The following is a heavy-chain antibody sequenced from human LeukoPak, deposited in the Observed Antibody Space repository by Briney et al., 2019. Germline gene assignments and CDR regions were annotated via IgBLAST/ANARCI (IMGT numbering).Heavy chain of an antibody. D-gene: IGHD3-22*01. CDR3: ARDAPRGYYDSSGTTMDYYYGMDV. CDR2: ISSSGSTI. CDR1: GFTFSDYY. Sequence: PGGSLRLSCAASGFTFSDYYMSWIRRAPGKGLEWVSYISSSGSTIYYADSVKGRFTISRDNAKNSLYLQMNSLRAEDTAVYYCARDAPRGYYDSSGTTMDYYYGMDVWGQGTTVTVSS. J-gene: IGHJ6*02. V-gene: IGHV3-11*01.